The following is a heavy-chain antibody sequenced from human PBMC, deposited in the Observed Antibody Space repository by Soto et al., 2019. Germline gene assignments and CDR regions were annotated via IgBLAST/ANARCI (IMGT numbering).Heavy chain of an antibody. CDR1: GGSISSYY. D-gene: IGHD6-13*01. CDR3: ARAMSSSWYNPSGDYYYGMDV. CDR2: IYYSGST. V-gene: IGHV4-59*01. J-gene: IGHJ6*02. Sequence: SPTLSLTCTVSGGSISSYYWSWIRQPPGKGLEWIGYIYYSGSTNYNPSLKSRVTISVDTSKNQFSLKLSSVTAADTAVYYCARAMSSSWYNPSGDYYYGMDVWGQGTTVTVSS.